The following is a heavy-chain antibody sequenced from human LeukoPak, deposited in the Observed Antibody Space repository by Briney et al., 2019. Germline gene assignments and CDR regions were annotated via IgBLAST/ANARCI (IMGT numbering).Heavy chain of an antibody. Sequence: GGSLRLSCAASGFTFSNFGMHWVRQAPDKGLEWVAATWYDGSNKYYADSVKGRFTISRDNSKNTLYLQMNSLRAEDTAVYYCARDYYDSSGYYYYYYYGMDVWGQGTTVTVSS. CDR2: TWYDGSNK. D-gene: IGHD3-22*01. CDR1: GFTFSNFG. V-gene: IGHV3-33*01. CDR3: ARDYYDSSGYYYYYYYGMDV. J-gene: IGHJ6*02.